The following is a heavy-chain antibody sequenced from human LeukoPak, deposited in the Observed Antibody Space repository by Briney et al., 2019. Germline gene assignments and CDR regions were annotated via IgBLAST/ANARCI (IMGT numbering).Heavy chain of an antibody. Sequence: GGSLRLSCAASGFTFSSYAMSWVRQAPGKGLEWVSAISGSGGSTYYADSVKGRFTISRDNAKNSLYLQMNGLRAEDTAVYYCARAPVIQLWFGWSDPWGQGTLVTVSS. CDR1: GFTFSSYA. CDR2: ISGSGGST. CDR3: ARAPVIQLWFGWSDP. J-gene: IGHJ5*02. V-gene: IGHV3-23*01. D-gene: IGHD5-18*01.